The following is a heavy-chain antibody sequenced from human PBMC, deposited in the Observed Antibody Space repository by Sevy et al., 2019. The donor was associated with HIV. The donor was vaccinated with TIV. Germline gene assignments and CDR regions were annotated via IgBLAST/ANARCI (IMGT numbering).Heavy chain of an antibody. V-gene: IGHV4-59*01. D-gene: IGHD1-26*01. CDR2: IYYSGST. CDR1: GGSISSYY. Sequence: SETLSLTCTVSGGSISSYYWSWIRQPPGKGLEWIGDIYYSGSTNYNPSLKSRVTISLDTSKNQFSLKLSSVTAADTAVYYCARDNRRATKYYGMDVWGQGTTVTVSS. CDR3: ARDNRRATKYYGMDV. J-gene: IGHJ6*02.